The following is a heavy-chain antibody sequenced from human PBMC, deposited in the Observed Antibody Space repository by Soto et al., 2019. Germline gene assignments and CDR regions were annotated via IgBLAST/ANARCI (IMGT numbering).Heavy chain of an antibody. D-gene: IGHD3-10*01. Sequence: QVQVVQSGAEVKKPGASVKVSCKASGYTFAGHYLHWVRQAPGQGLEWMGWINSYSGETNYAQKYQGRFTMTRDTSISTAYMELNRLRSDDTAVYYCATGGAAGGFFVYWGQGALVTVSS. CDR3: ATGGAAGGFFVY. J-gene: IGHJ4*02. CDR2: INSYSGET. V-gene: IGHV1-2*02. CDR1: GYTFAGHY.